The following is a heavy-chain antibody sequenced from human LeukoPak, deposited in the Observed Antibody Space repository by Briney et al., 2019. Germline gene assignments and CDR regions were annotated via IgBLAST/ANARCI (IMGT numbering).Heavy chain of an antibody. CDR2: ISGSSGII. J-gene: IGHJ1*01. V-gene: IGHV3-48*04. CDR1: GFTFNTYT. Sequence: GGSLRLSCAASGFTFNTYTMNWVRQAPGKGLEWVSYISGSSGIIDYADSVRGRFTISRDNANNFLYLQMNSLRAEDTALYYCARAYKDRSLAGKKEFFQHWGQGTLVTVSS. CDR3: ARAYKDRSLAGKKEFFQH. D-gene: IGHD6-19*01.